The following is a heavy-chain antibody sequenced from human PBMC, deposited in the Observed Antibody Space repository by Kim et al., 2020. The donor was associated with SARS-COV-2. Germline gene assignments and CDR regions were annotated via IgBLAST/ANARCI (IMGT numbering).Heavy chain of an antibody. V-gene: IGHV4-31*03. CDR1: GGSISSGGYY. CDR2: IYYSGST. J-gene: IGHJ6*02. Sequence: SETLSLTCTVSGGSISSGGYYWSWIRQHPGKGLEWIGYIYYSGSTYYNPSLKSRVTISVDTSKNQFSLKLSSVTAADTAVYYCARDTRVSYYYYGMDVWGQGTTVTVSS. CDR3: ARDTRVSYYYYGMDV.